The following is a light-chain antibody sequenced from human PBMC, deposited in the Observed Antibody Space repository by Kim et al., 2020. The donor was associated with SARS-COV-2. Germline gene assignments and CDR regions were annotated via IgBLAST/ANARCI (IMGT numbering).Light chain of an antibody. CDR2: SAS. CDR3: QKYNAAPWT. CDR1: QGISNS. Sequence: SASVGDRVTITCRASQGISNSLAWYQQTPGKVPKVLIYSASALQSGVPSRFSGSGSGTDFTLTISSLQPEDVATYYCQKYNAAPWTFGQGTKLEI. V-gene: IGKV1-27*01. J-gene: IGKJ1*01.